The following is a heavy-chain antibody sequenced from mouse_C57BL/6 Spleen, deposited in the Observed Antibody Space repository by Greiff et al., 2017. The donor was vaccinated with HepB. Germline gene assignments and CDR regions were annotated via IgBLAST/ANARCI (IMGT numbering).Heavy chain of an antibody. CDR1: GFTFSNYW. J-gene: IGHJ2*01. CDR3: TELGYFDY. Sequence: EVKLMESGGGLVQPGGSMKLSCVASGFTFSNYWMNWVRQSPEKGLEWVAQIRLKSDNYATHYAESVKGRFTISRDDSKSSVYLQMNNLRADDTDIYYCTELGYFDYWGQGTTLTVSS. CDR2: IRLKSDNYAT. D-gene: IGHD4-1*01. V-gene: IGHV6-3*01.